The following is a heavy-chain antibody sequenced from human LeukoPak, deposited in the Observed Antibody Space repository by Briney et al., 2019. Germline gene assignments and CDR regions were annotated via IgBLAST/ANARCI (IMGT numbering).Heavy chain of an antibody. D-gene: IGHD2-15*01. V-gene: IGHV1-18*04. J-gene: IGHJ4*02. CDR1: GYTFSSYD. CDR2: ISAYNGNT. CDR3: ARDTGCSGGSCYYPMIFDY. Sequence: ASVKVSCKASGYTFSSYDINWVRQAPGQGLEWMGWISAYNGNTNYAQKLQGRVTMTTDTSTSTAYMELRSLRSDDTALYYCARDTGCSGGSCYYPMIFDYWGQGTLVTVSS.